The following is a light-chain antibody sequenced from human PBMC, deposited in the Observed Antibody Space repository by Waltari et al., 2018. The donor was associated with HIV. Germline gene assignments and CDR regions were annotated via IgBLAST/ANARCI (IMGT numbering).Light chain of an antibody. CDR1: QSISSW. J-gene: IGKJ2*02. CDR3: QYYNTYSRT. Sequence: DIQMTQSTSTLSASVGDRVTITCRASQSISSWLAWYQMKPGKAPTLLIYKASSLESGVSSRFSGSGSGTEFTLTISSLQPDDFATYYCQYYNTYSRTFGQGTKVEL. CDR2: KAS. V-gene: IGKV1-5*03.